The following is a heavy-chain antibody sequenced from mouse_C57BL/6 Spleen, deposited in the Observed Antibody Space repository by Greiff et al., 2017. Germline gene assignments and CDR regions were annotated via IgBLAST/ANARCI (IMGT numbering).Heavy chain of an antibody. V-gene: IGHV1-18*01. Sequence: VQLKESGPELVKPGASVKISCKASGYTFTDYNMDWVKQSHGKSLEWIGDINPNNGGTNYNQKFQGKATLTVDKSSSTAYMELRSLTSEDTAVYYCARSGYSNCVVAMDDWGQGTSVTVSS. D-gene: IGHD2-5*01. CDR3: ARSGYSNCVVAMDD. CDR1: GYTFTDYN. J-gene: IGHJ4*01. CDR2: INPNNGGT.